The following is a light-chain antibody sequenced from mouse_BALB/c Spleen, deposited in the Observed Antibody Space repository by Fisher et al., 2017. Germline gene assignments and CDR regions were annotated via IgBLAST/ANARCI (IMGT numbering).Light chain of an antibody. CDR2: DTS. V-gene: IGKV4-50*01. CDR1: SSVSY. Sequence: DIVMTQTTAIMSASPGEKVTMSCRASSSVSYMYWYQQKPGSSPRLPIYDTSNLASGVPARFSGSGSGNSYSLTISSMEGEDAATYYCQQFTSSPYTFGGGTKLEIK. J-gene: IGKJ2*01. CDR3: QQFTSSPYT.